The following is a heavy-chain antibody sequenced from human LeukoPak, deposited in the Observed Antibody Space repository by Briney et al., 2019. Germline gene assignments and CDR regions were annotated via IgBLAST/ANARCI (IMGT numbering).Heavy chain of an antibody. J-gene: IGHJ4*02. CDR3: AKLYNDYGDENFDY. CDR2: ISGGGGST. Sequence: GGSLRLSCAASGFTFSTYVMSWVRQAPGKGLEWVSAISGGGGSTYYADSVKGRFTISRDHSKNTLYLQMNSLRAEDTAVYYCAKLYNDYGDENFDYWGQGTLVTVSS. V-gene: IGHV3-23*01. D-gene: IGHD4-17*01. CDR1: GFTFSTYV.